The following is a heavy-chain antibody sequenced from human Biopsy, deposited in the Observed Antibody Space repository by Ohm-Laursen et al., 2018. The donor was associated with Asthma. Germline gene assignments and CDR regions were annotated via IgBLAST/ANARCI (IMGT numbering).Heavy chain of an antibody. V-gene: IGHV3-30*18. Sequence: SLRLSCAASGFSFGSFGMHWVRQVPGKGPEWVALISFDGRYEYYADSVKGRFTISRDKSENTLYLQMNSLRAEDTAVYYCAKDERLYYGSDSKYMQPVPLGDWGQGTLVSVSA. J-gene: IGHJ4*02. CDR1: GFSFGSFG. CDR2: ISFDGRYE. D-gene: IGHD3-10*01. CDR3: AKDERLYYGSDSKYMQPVPLGD.